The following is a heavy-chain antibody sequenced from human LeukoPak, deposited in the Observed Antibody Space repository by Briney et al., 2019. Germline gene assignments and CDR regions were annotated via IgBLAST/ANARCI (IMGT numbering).Heavy chain of an antibody. CDR1: GFTFSNAR. J-gene: IGHJ3*02. D-gene: IGHD2-15*01. V-gene: IGHV3-15*01. CDR3: TTRWDIVVVVAATRDAFDI. Sequence: GGALRLSCAASGFTFSNARMSWVRQAPGKGLEWVGRIKSKTDGGTTDYAAPVKGRFTISRDDSKNTLYLQMNSLKTEDTAVYYCTTRWDIVVVVAATRDAFDIWGQGTMVTVSS. CDR2: IKSKTDGGTT.